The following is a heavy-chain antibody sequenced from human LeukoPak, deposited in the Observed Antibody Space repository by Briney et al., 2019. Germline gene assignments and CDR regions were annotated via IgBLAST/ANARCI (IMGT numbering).Heavy chain of an antibody. J-gene: IGHJ3*02. Sequence: SETLSLTCTASGYSISSGYYWGWIRQPPGKGLEWIGSIYHSGSTYYNPSLKSRVTISVDTSKNQFSLKLSSVTAADTAVYYCARQGYCSSTSCYVLAFDIWGQGTMVTVSS. V-gene: IGHV4-38-2*02. CDR2: IYHSGST. D-gene: IGHD2-2*01. CDR3: ARQGYCSSTSCYVLAFDI. CDR1: GYSISSGYY.